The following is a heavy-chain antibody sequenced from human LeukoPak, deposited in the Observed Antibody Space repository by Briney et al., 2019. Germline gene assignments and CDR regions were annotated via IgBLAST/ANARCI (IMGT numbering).Heavy chain of an antibody. CDR2: IYYSGST. V-gene: IGHV4-39*07. D-gene: IGHD3-9*01. CDR3: ARSPPTYYDILTGYLYGMDV. J-gene: IGHJ6*02. CDR1: GGSISSSSYY. Sequence: SETLSLTCTVSGGSISSSSYYWGWIRQPPGKGLEWIGSIYYSGSTYYNPSLKSRVTISVDTSKNQFSLKLSSVTAADTAVYYCARSPPTYYDILTGYLYGMDVWGQGTTVTVSS.